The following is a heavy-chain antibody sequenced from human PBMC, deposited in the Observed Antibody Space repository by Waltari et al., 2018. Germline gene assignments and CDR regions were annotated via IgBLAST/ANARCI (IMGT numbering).Heavy chain of an antibody. J-gene: IGHJ4*02. CDR3: ARGEGWGATFEY. Sequence: QVQLQESGPGLVKPPETLSLTCSVSGVSVRGYYWSWIRQPPGKGLEWIGHIYYSGSTNYYNPSLKSRVTISVDTSKNQFSRKLTSVTAAETAVYYCARGEGWGATFEYWGQGSLVTVS. CDR2: IYYSGST. D-gene: IGHD1-26*01. CDR1: GVSVRGYY. V-gene: IGHV4-59*02.